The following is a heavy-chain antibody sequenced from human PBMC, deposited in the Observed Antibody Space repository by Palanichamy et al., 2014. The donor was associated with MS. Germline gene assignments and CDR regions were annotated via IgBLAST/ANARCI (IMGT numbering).Heavy chain of an antibody. V-gene: IGHV3-23*04. CDR3: AETLIVATIN. J-gene: IGHJ4*02. CDR1: GITFSNSV. Sequence: EVQLAESGGGLVRPGGALRLSCAASGITFSNSVMNWVRQAPGKGLEWVSAISGSGINTYYADSVRGRFTISRDNSKNTLYLQMSNLRVEDTAVYYCAETLIVATINWGQGTLVTVSS. D-gene: IGHD5-12*01. CDR2: ISGSGINT.